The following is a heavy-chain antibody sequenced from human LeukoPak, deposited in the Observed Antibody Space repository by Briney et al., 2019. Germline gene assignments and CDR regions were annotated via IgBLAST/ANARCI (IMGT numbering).Heavy chain of an antibody. CDR2: INEGGSEM. J-gene: IGHJ3*02. CDR3: ARDQRAFDI. V-gene: IGHV3-7*01. CDR1: GFTFSNYW. Sequence: GGSLRLSCAASGFTFSNYWLTWVRQAPGKGLEWVANINEGGSEMYYVDSVKGRFTISRDNAKNSLFLQMNSLRVEDTAMYYCARDQRAFDIWGQGTMVTVSS. D-gene: IGHD6-25*01.